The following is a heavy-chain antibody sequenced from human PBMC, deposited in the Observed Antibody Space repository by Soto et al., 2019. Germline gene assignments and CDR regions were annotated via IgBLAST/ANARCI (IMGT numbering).Heavy chain of an antibody. CDR3: ARNKAGYFYGIDY. CDR1: GDSITSGGYY. J-gene: IGHJ4*02. CDR2: IYGSGGSGST. V-gene: IGHV4-31*03. D-gene: IGHD5-18*01. Sequence: SETLSLTCTVTGDSITSGGYYWSWIRQHPGKGLEWLGYIYGSGGSGSTLYNPSLKSRITLSVDTSKTQFSLNLSSVTVADTAVYFCARNKAGYFYGIDYCGQGTLVTVYS.